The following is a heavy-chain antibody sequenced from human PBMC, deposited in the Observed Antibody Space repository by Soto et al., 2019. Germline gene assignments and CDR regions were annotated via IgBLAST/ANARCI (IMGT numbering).Heavy chain of an antibody. V-gene: IGHV4-59*01. J-gene: IGHJ6*03. CDR3: AREGQAAMGGHYYYYYMDV. CDR2: IYYSGST. CDR1: GGSISSYY. Sequence: SETLSLTCTVSGGSISSYYWSWIRQPPGKGLEWIVYIYYSGSTNYNPSLKSRVTISVDTSKNQFSLKLSSVTAADTAVYYCAREGQAAMGGHYYYYYMDVWGKGTTVT. D-gene: IGHD2-2*01.